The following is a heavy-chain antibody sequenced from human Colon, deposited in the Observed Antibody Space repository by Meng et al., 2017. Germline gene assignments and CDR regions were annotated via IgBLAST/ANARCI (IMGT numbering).Heavy chain of an antibody. J-gene: IGHJ4*02. CDR3: ARATTVTRIDS. CDR2: INYDGTIT. Sequence: QLVWSGGALVQPGGSLRLSCPASGFTFSSFWMHWVRQAPGKGLVWVSRINYDGTITNYADSVKGRFTISRDNAKNTLSLQVNSLRAEDTAVYYCARATTVTRIDSWGQGTLVTVSS. D-gene: IGHD4-17*01. CDR1: GFTFSSFW. V-gene: IGHV3-74*02.